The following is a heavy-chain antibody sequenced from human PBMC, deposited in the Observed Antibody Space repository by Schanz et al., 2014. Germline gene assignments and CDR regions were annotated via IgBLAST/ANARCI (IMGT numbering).Heavy chain of an antibody. CDR3: ARVYRWQHILGHFDS. CDR1: GYTLTNFD. CDR2: MNPNSGTT. D-gene: IGHD6-13*01. V-gene: IGHV1-8*01. Sequence: QVQLVQSGAEVKKPGASVKVSCKASGYTLTNFDINWVRQAPGQGLEWMGWMNPNSGTTGYAQKFQGRVTMTRDTSITTAYMDLSRLTSDDTAVYYCARVYRWQHILGHFDSWGQGSLVTVSS. J-gene: IGHJ4*02.